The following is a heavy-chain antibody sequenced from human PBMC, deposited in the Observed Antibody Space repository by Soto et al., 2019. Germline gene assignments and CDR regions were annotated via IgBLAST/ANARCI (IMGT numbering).Heavy chain of an antibody. J-gene: IGHJ4*02. CDR3: VREKDRYNSGANVDY. CDR2: INPSGGTT. V-gene: IGHV1-46*01. CDR1: GYTFSSHY. Sequence: QVQLVQSGAEVKKPGASVKVSCTASGYTFSSHYMHWVRQAPGQGLEWMGIINPSGGTTTYAQKFQGRVTMTRDTSTSTVYMELSSLRSEDTAVYYCVREKDRYNSGANVDYWGQGTLVTVSA. D-gene: IGHD6-19*01.